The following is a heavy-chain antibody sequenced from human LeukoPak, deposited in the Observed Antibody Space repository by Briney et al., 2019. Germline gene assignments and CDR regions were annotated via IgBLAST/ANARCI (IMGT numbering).Heavy chain of an antibody. CDR1: GYSISSGYY. CDR2: INHSGST. V-gene: IGHV4-38-2*02. J-gene: IGHJ5*02. CDR3: ARHGRRFRYYYGSGTPQGIDP. D-gene: IGHD3-10*01. Sequence: SETLSLTCTVSGYSISSGYYWGWIRQPPGKGLEWIGEINHSGSTNYNPSLKSRVTISVDTSKNQFSLKLSSVTAADTAVYYCARHGRRFRYYYGSGTPQGIDPWGQGTLVTVSS.